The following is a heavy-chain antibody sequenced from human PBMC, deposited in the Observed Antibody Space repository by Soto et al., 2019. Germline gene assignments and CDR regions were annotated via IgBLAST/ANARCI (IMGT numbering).Heavy chain of an antibody. Sequence: QLHLVQSGAVVKKPGASVTVSCSASGYPVTAYYMHWVRQAPGRGLEWMGGINPATGAAKYTQTFQGKVHMARDPSTSTVFMELSGLASGDPAVLLLARGGGVGVAGSAAFDMWGQGTLVTVSS. CDR1: GYPVTAYY. V-gene: IGHV1-2*02. J-gene: IGHJ3*02. D-gene: IGHD3-3*01. CDR3: ARGGGVGVAGSAAFDM. CDR2: INPATGAA.